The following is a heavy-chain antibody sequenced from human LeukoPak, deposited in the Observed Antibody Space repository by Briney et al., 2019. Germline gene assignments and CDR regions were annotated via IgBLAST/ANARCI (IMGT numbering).Heavy chain of an antibody. CDR1: GGSFSGYY. J-gene: IGHJ5*02. Sequence: SETLSLTCAVYGGSFSGYYWSWIRQPPGKGLEWIGEINHSGSTNYNPSLKSRVTISADTSKNQFSLRLTSVTAADTAVYYCAREEYGSGGFYVAWGQGTLVTVSS. CDR3: AREEYGSGGFYVA. V-gene: IGHV4-34*01. D-gene: IGHD3-10*01. CDR2: INHSGST.